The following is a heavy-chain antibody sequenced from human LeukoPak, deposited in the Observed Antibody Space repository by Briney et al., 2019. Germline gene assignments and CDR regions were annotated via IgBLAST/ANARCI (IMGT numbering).Heavy chain of an antibody. D-gene: IGHD1-26*01. CDR3: ARHEYSGSYYGLSWFDP. CDR1: GGSISSGDYY. V-gene: IGHV4-30-4*08. Sequence: SQTLSLTCTVSGGSISSGDYYWGWIRQPPGKGVEWIGYIYYSGSTYYNPSLKSRFNISVYTSKNQFSLKLSSVTAADTAVYYCARHEYSGSYYGLSWFDPWGQGTLVTVSS. J-gene: IGHJ5*02. CDR2: IYYSGST.